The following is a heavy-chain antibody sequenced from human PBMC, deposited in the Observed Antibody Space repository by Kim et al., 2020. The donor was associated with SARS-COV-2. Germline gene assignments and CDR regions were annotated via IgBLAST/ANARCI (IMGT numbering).Heavy chain of an antibody. CDR2: ISGSGAYT. Sequence: GVSLRLSCAASGFTFRGYAMSWVRQAPGEGLDWVSTISGSGAYTNYTDSVRGRFTISRDNSGDTLYLEMNSLRAEDTAVYYCVKDMSGYYRPFDYWGQGTLVTVSS. CDR1: GFTFRGYA. J-gene: IGHJ4*02. D-gene: IGHD3-22*01. V-gene: IGHV3-23*01. CDR3: VKDMSGYYRPFDY.